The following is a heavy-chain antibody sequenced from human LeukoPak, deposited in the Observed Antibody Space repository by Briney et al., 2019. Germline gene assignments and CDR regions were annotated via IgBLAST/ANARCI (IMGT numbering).Heavy chain of an antibody. CDR1: GFTFSSYA. Sequence: GGSLRLSCAASGFTFSSYAMSWVRQAPGKGLEWVSAISGSGGSTYYADSVKGRFTISRDNSKNTLYLQNSLRAEDTAVYYCAKDLQTDGFSYGNDDYWGQGTLVTVSS. CDR2: ISGSGGST. D-gene: IGHD5-18*01. J-gene: IGHJ4*02. CDR3: AKDLQTDGFSYGNDDY. V-gene: IGHV3-23*01.